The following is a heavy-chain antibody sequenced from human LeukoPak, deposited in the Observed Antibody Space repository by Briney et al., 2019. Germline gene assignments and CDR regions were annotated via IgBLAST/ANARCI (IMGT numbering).Heavy chain of an antibody. CDR1: GYTFSRYW. D-gene: IGHD4-23*01. CDR3: KTSPFGGRES. J-gene: IGHJ4*02. Sequence: GGSLRLSCAASGYTFSRYWMHWVRQGPGKGLVWVSRINEDGSSTSYAESVRGRFTISRDNAKNTLYLQMNSLRAEDAAVYYCKTSPFGGRESWGQGTLVTVSS. CDR2: INEDGSST. V-gene: IGHV3-74*01.